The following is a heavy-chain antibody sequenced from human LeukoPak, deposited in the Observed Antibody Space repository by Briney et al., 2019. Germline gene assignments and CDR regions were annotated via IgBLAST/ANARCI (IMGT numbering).Heavy chain of an antibody. V-gene: IGHV4-31*03. CDR1: GGSISSGGYY. J-gene: IGHJ5*02. CDR2: IYYSGST. Sequence: PSETLSLTCTVSGGSISSGGYYWSWIRQHPGKGLEWIGYIYYSGSTYYNPSLKSRVTISVDTSKNQFSLKLSSVTAADTAVYYCARDRRSGGPTGFDPWGQGTLVTVSS. D-gene: IGHD3-10*01. CDR3: ARDRRSGGPTGFDP.